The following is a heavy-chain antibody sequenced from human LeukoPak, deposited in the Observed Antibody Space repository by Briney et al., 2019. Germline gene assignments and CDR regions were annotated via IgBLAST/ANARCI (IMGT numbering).Heavy chain of an antibody. CDR2: IKQDGSEK. CDR1: GFTFSSYW. D-gene: IGHD2-2*01. CDR3: ARDRLEPAAILTYFDY. J-gene: IGHJ4*02. Sequence: GGSLRISCAASGFTFSSYWMSWVRQAPGKGLEWVANIKQDGSEKYYVDSVKGRFTISRDNAKNSLYLQMNSLRAEDTAVYYCARDRLEPAAILTYFDYWGQGTLVTVSS. V-gene: IGHV3-7*01.